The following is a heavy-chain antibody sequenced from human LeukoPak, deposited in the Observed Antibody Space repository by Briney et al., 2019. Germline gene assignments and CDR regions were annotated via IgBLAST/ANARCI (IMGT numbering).Heavy chain of an antibody. Sequence: SETLSLTCTVSGGSISSYYWNWIRQPPGKGLEWIGYVYYSGSTNYNPSLKSRVTMSVDTSKNQFSLKLSSVTAADTAVYYCARDDSSGYSSFGAFDIWGQGTMVTVSS. V-gene: IGHV4-59*01. CDR1: GGSISSYY. D-gene: IGHD3-22*01. CDR2: VYYSGST. CDR3: ARDDSSGYSSFGAFDI. J-gene: IGHJ3*02.